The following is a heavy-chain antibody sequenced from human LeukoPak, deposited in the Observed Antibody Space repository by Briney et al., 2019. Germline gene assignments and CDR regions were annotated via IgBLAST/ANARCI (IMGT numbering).Heavy chain of an antibody. CDR1: GFTFNSYA. D-gene: IGHD2-2*01. V-gene: IGHV3-23*01. J-gene: IGHJ4*02. CDR2: ISGSGGST. CDR3: AKPASNCSSTSCYFGPFDY. Sequence: PGGSLRLSCAASGFTFNSYAMSWVRQAPGKGLEWVSAISGSGGSTYYADSVKGRFTISRDNSKNTLYLQMNSLRAEDTAVYYCAKPASNCSSTSCYFGPFDYWGQGTLVTVSS.